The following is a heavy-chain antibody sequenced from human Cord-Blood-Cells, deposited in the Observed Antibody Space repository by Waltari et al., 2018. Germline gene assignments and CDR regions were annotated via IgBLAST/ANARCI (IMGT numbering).Heavy chain of an antibody. J-gene: IGHJ6*02. CDR2: ISSSSSYI. CDR3: ARDQLGGDGSYYYGMDV. V-gene: IGHV3-21*01. D-gene: IGHD2-21*01. CDR1: GFTFSSYS. Sequence: EVQLVESGGGLVKPGGSLRLSCAASGFTFSSYSMNWVRQAPGKGLEWVSSISSSSSYIYYADSVKGRFTISRDNAKNSLYLQMNSLRAEDTAVYYCARDQLGGDGSYYYGMDVWGQGTTVTVSS.